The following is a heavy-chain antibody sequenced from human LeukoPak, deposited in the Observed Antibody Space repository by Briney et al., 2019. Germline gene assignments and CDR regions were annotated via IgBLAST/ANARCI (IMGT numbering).Heavy chain of an antibody. CDR2: ISTYDGNT. CDR3: ARDQPRRGPGNHDY. D-gene: IGHD1-26*01. Sequence: ASVKVSCKASGYTFTTYGINWVRQAPGQGLEWMGWISTYDGNTIYAQKLRGRVTMFRDTSTSTVYMDLRSLRSDDTAVYYCARDQPRRGPGNHDYWGQGTLVTVSS. J-gene: IGHJ4*02. CDR1: GYTFTTYG. V-gene: IGHV1-18*01.